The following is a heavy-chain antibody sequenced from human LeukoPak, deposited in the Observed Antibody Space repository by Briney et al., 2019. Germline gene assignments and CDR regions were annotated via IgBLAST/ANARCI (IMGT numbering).Heavy chain of an antibody. CDR1: GFTVSGNY. J-gene: IGHJ4*02. CDR3: ARRAGGYSHPYDY. V-gene: IGHV3-53*01. Sequence: GGSLRLSCAVSGFTVSGNYMSWVRQDPGKGLEWVSLIYSGGTTYYADSVKGRFTISRDNSKNTLYLQMNSLRAEDTAVYYCARRAGGYSHPYDYWGQGILVTVSS. CDR2: IYSGGTT. D-gene: IGHD4-23*01.